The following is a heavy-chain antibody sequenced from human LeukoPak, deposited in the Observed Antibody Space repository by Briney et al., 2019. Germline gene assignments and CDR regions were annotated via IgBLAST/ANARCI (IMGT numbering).Heavy chain of an antibody. CDR3: AKRGGGTMFAFDI. D-gene: IGHD3-10*02. Sequence: GGSLRLSCAASGFIFSNYVMGWVRQAPGKGLELVSSISDIGIGTYYADSVKGRFTIFRDNSKNILYLQMNSLRAEDTAIYYCAKRGGGTMFAFDIWGQRTMVTVSS. V-gene: IGHV3-23*01. CDR2: ISDIGIGT. CDR1: GFIFSNYV. J-gene: IGHJ3*02.